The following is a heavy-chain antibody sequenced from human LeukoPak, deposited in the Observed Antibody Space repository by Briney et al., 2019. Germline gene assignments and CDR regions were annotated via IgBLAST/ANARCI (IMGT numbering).Heavy chain of an antibody. J-gene: IGHJ1*01. D-gene: IGHD3-10*01. Sequence: GGSLRLSCAACGFIFSLYGMHWVRQAPHEGLEWVALIAHDESTINYADSVKGRLPTSRDNPKNPLYLQMNNLRVEDTAIYYCAKDRIVISFGDVSKHWGQGNLVTVSS. V-gene: IGHV3-30*18. CDR1: GFIFSLYG. CDR2: IAHDESTI. CDR3: AKDRIVISFGDVSKH.